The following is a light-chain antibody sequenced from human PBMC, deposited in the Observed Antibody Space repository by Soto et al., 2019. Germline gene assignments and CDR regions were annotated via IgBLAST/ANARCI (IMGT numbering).Light chain of an antibody. J-gene: IGLJ1*01. CDR1: SSDVGSYNL. CDR3: CSYAGSSTYV. Sequence: QSALTQPASVSGSPGQSITISCTGTSSDVGSYNLVSWYQQHPGKAPMLMIYEGTKRPSGVSNRFSGSKSGNTASLTISGLQAEYEADYYCCSYAGSSTYVFGTGTKLTVL. V-gene: IGLV2-23*01. CDR2: EGT.